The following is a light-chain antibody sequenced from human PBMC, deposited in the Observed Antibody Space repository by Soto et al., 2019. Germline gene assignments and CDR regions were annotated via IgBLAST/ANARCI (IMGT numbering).Light chain of an antibody. V-gene: IGKV3-11*01. CDR2: DAS. J-gene: IGKJ4*01. Sequence: EIVMTQSPATLSVSPGERATLSCRASQSVSSNLAWYQQKPGQTPRLLIYDASNRATGIPARFSGSGSGTDFTLTISSLEPEDSAVYYCQQCYNWPPLTFGGGTKVDIK. CDR1: QSVSSN. CDR3: QQCYNWPPLT.